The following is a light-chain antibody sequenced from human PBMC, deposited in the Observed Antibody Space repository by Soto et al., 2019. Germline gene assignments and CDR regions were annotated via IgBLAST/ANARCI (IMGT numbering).Light chain of an antibody. V-gene: IGKV3-20*01. J-gene: IGKJ1*01. CDR1: QSVSSTY. Sequence: EIVLTQSPGTLSLSPGERATVSCRASQSVSSTYLAWYQQKPGQAPRLLIFDASSRATGIPDRFSGSGSGTDFTLTISRLEPEDFAVYYCQQYGISPPWTFGQGTKVEIK. CDR2: DAS. CDR3: QQYGISPPWT.